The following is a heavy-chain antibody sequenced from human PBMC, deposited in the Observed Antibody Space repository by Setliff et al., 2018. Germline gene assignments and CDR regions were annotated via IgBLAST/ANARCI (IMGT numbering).Heavy chain of an antibody. Sequence: PGGSLRLSCAASAFTFSRYAMSWVRQSPGKGLEWVSAISGSGGSTYYADSVKGRFTISRDNSKNTLYLQMSSLRADDTAVYYCVRGSYSSSFGGQGTLVTVSS. D-gene: IGHD6-6*01. CDR2: ISGSGGST. CDR1: AFTFSRYA. CDR3: VRGSYSSSF. V-gene: IGHV3-23*01. J-gene: IGHJ4*02.